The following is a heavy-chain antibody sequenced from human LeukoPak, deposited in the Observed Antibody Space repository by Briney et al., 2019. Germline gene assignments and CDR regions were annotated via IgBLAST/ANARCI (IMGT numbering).Heavy chain of an antibody. Sequence: SETLSLTCAVYGGSFSGYYWSWIRQPPGKGLEWIGEINHSGSTNYNPSLKSRVTISVDTSKNQFSLELSSVTAADTAVYYCARGDPAPSYDYWGQGTLVTVSS. CDR3: ARGDPAPSYDY. D-gene: IGHD2-2*01. CDR1: GGSFSGYY. V-gene: IGHV4-34*01. CDR2: INHSGST. J-gene: IGHJ4*02.